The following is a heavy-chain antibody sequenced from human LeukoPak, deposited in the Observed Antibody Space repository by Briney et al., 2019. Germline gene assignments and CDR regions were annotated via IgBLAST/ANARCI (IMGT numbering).Heavy chain of an antibody. Sequence: GGSLRLSCAASGFTFSSYSMNWVRQAPGKGLEWVSSISSSSSYIYYADSVKGRFTISRDNAKNSLYLQMNSLRAEDTAVYYCASLSLRLGELSPINPPDYWGQGTLVTVSS. CDR2: ISSSSSYI. D-gene: IGHD3-16*02. CDR1: GFTFSSYS. CDR3: ASLSLRLGELSPINPPDY. V-gene: IGHV3-21*01. J-gene: IGHJ4*02.